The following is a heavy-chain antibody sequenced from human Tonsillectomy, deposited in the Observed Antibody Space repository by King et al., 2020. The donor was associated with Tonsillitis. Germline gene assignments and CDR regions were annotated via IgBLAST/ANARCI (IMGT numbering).Heavy chain of an antibody. CDR2: ISYDGSNK. D-gene: IGHD2-2*01. CDR3: ARDHTYCSTITSPANDYSYYHYMDV. V-gene: IGHV3-30-3*01. CDR1: GFTFSNYA. J-gene: IGHJ6*03. Sequence: VQLVQSGGGVVQPGRSLRLSCAVSGFTFSNYAMHWVRQAPGKGLEWVVVISYDGSNKYYADSVKGRFTISRDNSKNTLYLQMNSLGVEDTAVNYCARDHTYCSTITSPANDYSYYHYMDVWGKGTTVTVSS.